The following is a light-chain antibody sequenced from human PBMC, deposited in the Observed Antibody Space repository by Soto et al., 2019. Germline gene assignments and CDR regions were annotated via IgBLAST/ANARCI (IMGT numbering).Light chain of an antibody. CDR2: AAS. J-gene: IGKJ2*01. Sequence: DIQMTQSPSTLSASVGDRVTITCRAIQSISSWLAWYQQQPGKGPKLLIYAASTLESGVPSRFSGSGSGTDFTLTISSLQPDDFASYYCQQYHSSSTFGQGTKLEI. CDR3: QQYHSSST. CDR1: QSISSW. V-gene: IGKV1-5*01.